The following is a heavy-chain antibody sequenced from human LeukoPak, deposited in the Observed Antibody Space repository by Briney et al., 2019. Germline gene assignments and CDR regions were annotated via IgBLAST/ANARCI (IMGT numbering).Heavy chain of an antibody. CDR3: AKDPDDFWSGYYSGYFDY. CDR1: GFTVSSDY. Sequence: PGGSLRLSCAASGFTVSSDYMSWVRQAPGKGLEWVSVIYSGGSTYYADSVKGRFTISRDNSKNTLYLQMNSLRAEDTAVYYCAKDPDDFWSGYYSGYFDYWGQGTLVTVSS. D-gene: IGHD3-3*01. CDR2: IYSGGST. J-gene: IGHJ4*02. V-gene: IGHV3-53*01.